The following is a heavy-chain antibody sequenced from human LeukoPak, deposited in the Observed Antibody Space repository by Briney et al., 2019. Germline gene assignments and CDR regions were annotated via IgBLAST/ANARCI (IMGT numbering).Heavy chain of an antibody. D-gene: IGHD4-17*01. V-gene: IGHV3-64D*09. CDR1: GFTFSSYA. CDR2: ISSNGGST. Sequence: GGSLRLSCSASGFTFSSYAMHWVRQAPGKGLEYVSAISSNGGSTYYADSVKGRFTISRDNSKNTLYLQMSSLRAEDTAVYYCAPAGYGDYVPYYYYGMDVWGQGTTVTASS. CDR3: APAGYGDYVPYYYYGMDV. J-gene: IGHJ6*02.